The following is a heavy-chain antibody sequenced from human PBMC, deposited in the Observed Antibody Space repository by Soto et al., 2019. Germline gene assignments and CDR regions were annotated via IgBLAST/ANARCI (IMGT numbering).Heavy chain of an antibody. CDR1: GFTFSSYG. J-gene: IGHJ4*02. CDR2: ISYDGSNK. V-gene: IGHV3-30*03. D-gene: IGHD1-26*01. Sequence: QVQLVESGGGVVQPGRSLRLSCAASGFTFSSYGMHWVRQAPGKGLEWVAVISYDGSNKYYADSVKGRFTISRDNSKNTLYLQMNSLRAEDTAVYYCASYSGSYFLATGFDYWGQGTLVTVSS. CDR3: ASYSGSYFLATGFDY.